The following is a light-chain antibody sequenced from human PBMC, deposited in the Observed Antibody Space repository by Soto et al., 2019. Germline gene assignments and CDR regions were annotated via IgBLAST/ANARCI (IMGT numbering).Light chain of an antibody. V-gene: IGKV3-20*01. CDR1: QTTSPKY. CDR2: GAY. Sequence: DSELTKSPVTLSLSPFEIATLPCLVSQTTSPKYVAWYQQRRGLAPRLLVYGAYKRAAGIPYRFRGSGSGSEFSLTIRGLEPEDFAVYFCQNFGSSPQVIGG. J-gene: IGKJ4*01. CDR3: QNFGSSPQV.